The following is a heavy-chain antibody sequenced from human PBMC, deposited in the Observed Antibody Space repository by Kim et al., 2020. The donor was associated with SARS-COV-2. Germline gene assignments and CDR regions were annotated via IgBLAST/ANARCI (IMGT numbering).Heavy chain of an antibody. CDR3: ARGPPAAPSAFYYYYGMDV. V-gene: IGHV4-59*13. CDR2: IYYSGST. Sequence: SETLSLTCTVSGGSISSYYWSWIRQPPGKGLEWIGYIYYSGSTNYNPSLKSRVTISVDTSKNQFSLKLSSVTAADTAVYYCARGPPAAPSAFYYYYGMDVWGQGTTVTVSS. D-gene: IGHD2-2*01. CDR1: GGSISSYY. J-gene: IGHJ6*02.